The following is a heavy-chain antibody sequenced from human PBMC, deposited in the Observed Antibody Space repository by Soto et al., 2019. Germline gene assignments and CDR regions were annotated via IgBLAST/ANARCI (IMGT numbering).Heavy chain of an antibody. Sequence: GGSLRLSCAASGFTFSSYEMNWVRQAPGKGLEWVSYISSSGSTIYYADSVKGRFTISRDNAKNSLYLQMNSLRAEDTAVYYCARDADSGYDPDSELWGQGTLVTVSS. CDR2: ISSSGSTI. V-gene: IGHV3-48*03. J-gene: IGHJ4*02. D-gene: IGHD5-12*01. CDR1: GFTFSSYE. CDR3: ARDADSGYDPDSEL.